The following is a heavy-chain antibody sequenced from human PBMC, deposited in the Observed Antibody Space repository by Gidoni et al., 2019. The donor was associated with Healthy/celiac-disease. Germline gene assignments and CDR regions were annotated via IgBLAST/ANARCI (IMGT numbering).Heavy chain of an antibody. J-gene: IGHJ4*02. V-gene: IGHV3-23*01. CDR3: AKDRAGVILNFDY. CDR2: ISGSVGST. CDR1: GFTFSSYA. D-gene: IGHD3-9*01. Sequence: EVQLLESGGGLVQPGGSLRLSCAASGFTFSSYAMSWVRQAPGKGLEWVSAISGSVGSTYYADSVKGRFTIARDNSKNTLYLQMNSLRAEDTAVYYCAKDRAGVILNFDYWGQGTLVTVSS.